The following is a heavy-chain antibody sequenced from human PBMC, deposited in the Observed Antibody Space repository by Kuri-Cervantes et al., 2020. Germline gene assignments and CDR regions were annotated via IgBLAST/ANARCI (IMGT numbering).Heavy chain of an antibody. J-gene: IGHJ1*01. CDR1: GFTFSSYA. CDR2: ISYDGSNK. CDR3: AKWVAHSFDSSGFYSD. Sequence: GGSLRLSCAASGFTFSSYAMHWVRQAPGKGLEWVAVISYDGSNKYYADSVKGRFTISRDNSKNTLYLQMNSLRVDDTAVYFCAKWVAHSFDSSGFYSDWGQGTLVTVSS. V-gene: IGHV3-30-3*02. D-gene: IGHD3-22*01.